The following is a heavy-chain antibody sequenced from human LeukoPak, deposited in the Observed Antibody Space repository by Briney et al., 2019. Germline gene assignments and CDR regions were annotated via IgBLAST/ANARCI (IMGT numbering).Heavy chain of an antibody. CDR1: GFSLTTNGVG. Sequence: SGPTLVNPTQALTLTCTFSGFSLTTNGVGVGWIRQPPGKALEWLALIYWDDDKRHSPSLNSRLTITKDTSKNQVVLTMTNMDPVDSATYYCALLGLAGSLNWFDPWGQGTLVTVSS. CDR3: ALLGLAGSLNWFDP. CDR2: IYWDDDK. D-gene: IGHD6-19*01. V-gene: IGHV2-5*02. J-gene: IGHJ5*02.